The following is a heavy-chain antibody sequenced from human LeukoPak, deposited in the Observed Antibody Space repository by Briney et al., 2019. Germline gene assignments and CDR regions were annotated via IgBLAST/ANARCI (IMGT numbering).Heavy chain of an antibody. V-gene: IGHV1-69*13. D-gene: IGHD5-24*01. J-gene: IGHJ4*02. CDR3: ARLGGEMATITERN. CDR2: IIPIFGTA. Sequence: ASVKASCKASGGTFSSYAISWVRQAPGQGLEWMGGIIPIFGTANYAQKFQGRVTITADESTSTAYMELSSLRSEDTAVYYCARLGGEMATITERNWGQGTLVTVSS. CDR1: GGTFSSYA.